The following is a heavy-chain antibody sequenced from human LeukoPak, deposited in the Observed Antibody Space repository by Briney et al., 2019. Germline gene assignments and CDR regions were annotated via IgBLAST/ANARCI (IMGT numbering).Heavy chain of an antibody. CDR3: AKDEGGYSSSSNTQEYNWFDP. CDR2: ISGSGVTT. CDR1: GITFNNNA. Sequence: GGSLRLSCAASGITFNNNAMSWVRQAPGKGLEWVSSISGSGVTTYYVGSVKGRFTVSRDNSKSTLYLQMTSLRAEDTAVYYCAKDEGGYSSSSNTQEYNWFDPWGQGTLVTVSS. D-gene: IGHD6-6*01. V-gene: IGHV3-23*01. J-gene: IGHJ5*02.